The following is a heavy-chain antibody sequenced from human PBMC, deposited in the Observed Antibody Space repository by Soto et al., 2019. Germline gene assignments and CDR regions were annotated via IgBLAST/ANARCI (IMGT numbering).Heavy chain of an antibody. J-gene: IGHJ3*02. V-gene: IGHV1-69*02. CDR2: IIPILGIA. CDR3: ARVHIDDSSGYYQTDAFDI. Sequence: QVQLVQSGAEVKKPGSSVKVSCKASGGTFSSYTISWVRQAPGQGLEWMGRIIPILGIANYAQKFQGRVTITADKSTSTAYMELSSLRSEDTGVYYCARVHIDDSSGYYQTDAFDIWGQGTMVTVS. D-gene: IGHD3-22*01. CDR1: GGTFSSYT.